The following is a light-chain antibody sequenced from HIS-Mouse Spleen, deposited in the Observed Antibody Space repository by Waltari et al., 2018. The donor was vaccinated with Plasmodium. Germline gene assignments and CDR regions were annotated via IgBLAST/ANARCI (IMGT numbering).Light chain of an antibody. CDR2: EDS. J-gene: IGLJ3*02. Sequence: SYELTQPPSVSVSPGQTARITCPGDALPQNNAYGYQQKSGQAPVLVIYEDSKRPSGIPERFSGSSSGTMATLTISGAQVEDEADYYCYSTDSSGNHRVFGGGTKLTVL. CDR3: YSTDSSGNHRV. CDR1: ALPQNN. V-gene: IGLV3-10*01.